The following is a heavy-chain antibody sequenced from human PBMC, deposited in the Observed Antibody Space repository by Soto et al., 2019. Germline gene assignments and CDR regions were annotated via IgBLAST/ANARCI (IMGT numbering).Heavy chain of an antibody. V-gene: IGHV1-69*01. CDR1: GGTFSSYA. CDR3: ARDRGWELPNWYFDL. CDR2: IIPIFGTA. Sequence: QVQLVQSGAEVKKPGSSVKVSCKASGGTFSSYAISWVRQAPGQGLEWMGGIIPIFGTANYAQKFQGRVTITADESTSTAYRELSSLRSEDTAVYYCARDRGWELPNWYFDLWGRGTLVTVSS. D-gene: IGHD1-26*01. J-gene: IGHJ2*01.